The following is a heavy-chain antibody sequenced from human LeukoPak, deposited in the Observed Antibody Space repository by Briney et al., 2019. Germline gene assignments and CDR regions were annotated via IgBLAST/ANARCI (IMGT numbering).Heavy chain of an antibody. CDR3: ARARGDFRSSDY. V-gene: IGHV4-30-2*01. J-gene: IGHJ4*01. D-gene: IGHD3-3*01. Sequence: SETLSLTCTVSGGSISSAAYYWSWIRQPPGKGLEWIGYIYHSGSTYYNPSLKTRVTISVDRSKNQSSLKLRSVTAADTAVYYCARARGDFRSSDYWGQGTLVTVSS. CDR2: IYHSGST. CDR1: GGSISSAAYY.